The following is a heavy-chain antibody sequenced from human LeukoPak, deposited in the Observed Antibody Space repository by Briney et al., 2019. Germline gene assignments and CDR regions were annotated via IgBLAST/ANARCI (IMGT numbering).Heavy chain of an antibody. Sequence: PSETLSLTCTVSGGSISSSSYYWGWIRQPPGKGLEWIGSIYYSGSTYYNPSLKSRVTISVDTSKNQFSLKLSSVTAADTAVYYCARLARTVAATRYYFDYWGQGTLVTVSS. CDR1: GGSISSSSYY. D-gene: IGHD2-15*01. CDR2: IYYSGST. CDR3: ARLARTVAATRYYFDY. J-gene: IGHJ4*02. V-gene: IGHV4-39*07.